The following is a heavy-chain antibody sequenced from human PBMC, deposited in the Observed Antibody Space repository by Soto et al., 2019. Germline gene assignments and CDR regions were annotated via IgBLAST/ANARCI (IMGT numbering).Heavy chain of an antibody. V-gene: IGHV4-4*07. CDR1: GGSISSYY. CDR2: VYSSGNT. CDR3: ARSYGSAKFYYYGMDV. J-gene: IGHJ6*02. Sequence: QVQLQESGPGLVKPSETLSLTCTVSGGSISSYYWSWIRQPAGKGLEWIGRVYSSGNTNYNPSLKSRVTMSADTSKNHLSLKLSSVTAAVTAVYYCARSYGSAKFYYYGMDVWGQGTTVTVSS. D-gene: IGHD3-10*01.